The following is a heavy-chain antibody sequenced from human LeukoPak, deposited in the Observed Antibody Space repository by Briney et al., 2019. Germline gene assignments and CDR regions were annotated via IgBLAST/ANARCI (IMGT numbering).Heavy chain of an antibody. V-gene: IGHV4-38-2*02. CDR2: IYHSGNT. J-gene: IGHJ4*02. CDR3: ARAGSYYGFDY. CDR1: GFSISSGYY. Sequence: SETLSLTCTVSGFSISSGYYWGWIRPPPGKGLEWIGSIYHSGNTYYNPSLMSRVTISVDTSKNQFSLKLTSVTAADTAVYYCARAGSYYGFDYWGQGTLVTVSS. D-gene: IGHD1-26*01.